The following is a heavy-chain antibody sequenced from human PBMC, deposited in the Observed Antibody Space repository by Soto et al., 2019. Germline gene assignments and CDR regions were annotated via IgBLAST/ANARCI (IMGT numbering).Heavy chain of an antibody. CDR1: GYTFTSYD. D-gene: IGHD1-26*01. Sequence: ASVKVSCKASGYTFTSYDINWVRQATGQGLEWMGWMNPNSGNTGYAQKFQGRVTMTRNTSISTAYMELSSLRSEDTAVYYCARGSIVGATDAFDIWGQGTMVTVSS. CDR3: ARGSIVGATDAFDI. J-gene: IGHJ3*02. CDR2: MNPNSGNT. V-gene: IGHV1-8*01.